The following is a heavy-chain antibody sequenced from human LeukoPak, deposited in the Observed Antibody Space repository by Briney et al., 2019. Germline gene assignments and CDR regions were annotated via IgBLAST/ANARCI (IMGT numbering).Heavy chain of an antibody. J-gene: IGHJ3*02. D-gene: IGHD2-8*01. CDR1: GFTFSDYY. CDR3: ARGQYCTNGVCYDAFDI. V-gene: IGHV3-11*06. CDR2: ISSASSYT. Sequence: WGSLRLSCAASGFTFSDYYMSWIRQTPGKGLEWVSYISSASSYTSYADSVKGRSTISRDNAKNSLYLQMNSLRAEDTAVYYCARGQYCTNGVCYDAFDIWGQGTTVTVSS.